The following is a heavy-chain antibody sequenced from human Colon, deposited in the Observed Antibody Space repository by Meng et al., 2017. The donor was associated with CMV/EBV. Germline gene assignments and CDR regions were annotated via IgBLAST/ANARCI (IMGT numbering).Heavy chain of an antibody. CDR2: VRDRGNSYTT. J-gene: IGHJ4*02. Sequence: HYMDWVRKAPGQGLEWVGRVRDRGNSYTTEYAASVKGRFTISRDDSKNSLYLQMNSLGADDAAVYYCAKGAEYGDYRAGKLNFYLDHWGQGTLVTVSS. D-gene: IGHD4-17*01. CDR1: HY. CDR3: AKGAEYGDYRAGKLNFYLDH. V-gene: IGHV3-72*01.